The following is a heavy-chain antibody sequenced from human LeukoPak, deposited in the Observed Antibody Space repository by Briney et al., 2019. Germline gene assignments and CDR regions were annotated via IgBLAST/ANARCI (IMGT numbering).Heavy chain of an antibody. Sequence: SETLSLTCTVSGGSISSSSYYWGWIRQPPGKGLEWIGSIYYSGSTYYSPSLKSRVTISVDTSKNQFSLKLSSVTAADTAVYYCASFGIAARWGQGTLVTVSS. J-gene: IGHJ4*02. CDR2: IYYSGST. V-gene: IGHV4-39*01. D-gene: IGHD6-13*01. CDR3: ASFGIAAR. CDR1: GGSISSSSYY.